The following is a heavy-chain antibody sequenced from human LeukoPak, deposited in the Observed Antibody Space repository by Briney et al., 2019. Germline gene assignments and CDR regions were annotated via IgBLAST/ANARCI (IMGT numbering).Heavy chain of an antibody. CDR2: IYYSGST. V-gene: IGHV4-59*12. Sequence: SETLSLTCTVSGGSISSYYWSWIRQPPGKGLEWIGYIYYSGSTNYNPSLKSRVTISVDTSKNQFSLKLSSVTAADTAVYYCARDLPPRHPSDYWGQGTLVTVSS. CDR3: ARDLPPRHPSDY. CDR1: GGSISSYY. J-gene: IGHJ4*02.